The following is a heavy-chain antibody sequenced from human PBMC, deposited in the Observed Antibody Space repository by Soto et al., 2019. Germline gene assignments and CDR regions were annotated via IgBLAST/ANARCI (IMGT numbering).Heavy chain of an antibody. CDR1: GGTFSSYA. J-gene: IGHJ4*02. Sequence: GASVKVSCKASGGTFSSYAISWVRQAPGQGLEWMGGIIPIFGTANYAQKFQGRVTITADESTSTAYMKLSSVTAADTAVYYCARATTVTHSFDYWGQGTLVTVSS. D-gene: IGHD4-17*01. CDR3: ARATTVTHSFDY. CDR2: IIPIFGTA. V-gene: IGHV1-69*13.